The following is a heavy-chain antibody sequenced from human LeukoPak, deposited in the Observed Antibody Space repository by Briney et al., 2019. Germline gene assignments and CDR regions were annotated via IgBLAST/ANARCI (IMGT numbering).Heavy chain of an antibody. CDR3: ARGGGYDFWSGYYNRLDP. V-gene: IGHV4-59*01. CDR2: IYYSGST. J-gene: IGHJ5*02. CDR1: GGSISSYY. Sequence: PSETLSLTCTVSGGSISSYYWSWIRQPPGKGLEWIGYIYYSGSTNYNPSLKSRVTISVDTSKNQFSLKLSSVTAADTAVYYCARGGGYDFWSGYYNRLDPWGQGTLVTVSS. D-gene: IGHD3-3*01.